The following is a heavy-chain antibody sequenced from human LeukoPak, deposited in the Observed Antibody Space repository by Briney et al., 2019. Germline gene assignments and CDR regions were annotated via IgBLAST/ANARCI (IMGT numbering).Heavy chain of an antibody. V-gene: IGHV1-3*01. J-gene: IGHJ4*02. CDR3: ARDSGSGSNDY. D-gene: IGHD1-26*01. Sequence: KFQGRVTITRDTSASTAYMELSSLRSEDAAVYYCARDSGSGSNDYWGQGTLVTVSS.